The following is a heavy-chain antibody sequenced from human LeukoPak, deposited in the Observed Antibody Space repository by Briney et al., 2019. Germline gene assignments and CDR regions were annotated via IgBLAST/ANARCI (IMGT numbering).Heavy chain of an antibody. CDR1: GYSITAGYY. J-gene: IGHJ4*02. CDR3: ARRGINSVTKRAYDS. CDR2: VHHSANT. Sequence: SETLSLTCVVSGYSITAGYYWDWIRQSPRKGLEWLGSVHHSANTFPNPSLKSRLTTSVDTSKNHFSLRLGSVTAADTAIYFCARRGINSVTKRAYDSWGQGTLVTVSP. V-gene: IGHV4-38-2*01. D-gene: IGHD4-17*01.